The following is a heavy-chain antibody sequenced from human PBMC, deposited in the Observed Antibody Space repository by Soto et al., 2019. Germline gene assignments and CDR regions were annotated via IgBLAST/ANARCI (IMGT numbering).Heavy chain of an antibody. CDR2: IIPILGIV. CDR3: ARGYCSGGTCVNAFDI. D-gene: IGHD2-15*01. J-gene: IGHJ3*02. Sequence: QVQLVQSGAEVKKPGSSVKVSCKTSGGTFDDYSISWVRQAPGQGLEWMGRIIPILGIVNNAQNLQGRVTITADKSTRTASMELSSLRSEDTAVYYCARGYCSGGTCVNAFDIWGQGTMVTVSS. V-gene: IGHV1-69*02. CDR1: GGTFDDYS.